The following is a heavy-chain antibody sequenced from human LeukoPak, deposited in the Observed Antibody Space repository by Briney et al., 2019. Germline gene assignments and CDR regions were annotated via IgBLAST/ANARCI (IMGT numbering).Heavy chain of an antibody. D-gene: IGHD3-9*01. CDR1: GFTFSSYW. V-gene: IGHV3-74*01. CDR2: INSDGSST. J-gene: IGHJ6*02. CDR3: ARGPGYYDILTGYYRSPPTTYYGMDV. Sequence: PGGSLRLSCAASGFTFSSYWMHWVRHAPGKGLVWVSRINSDGSSTSYADSVKGRFTISRDNAKNTLYLQMNSLRAEDTAVYYCARGPGYYDILTGYYRSPPTTYYGMDVWGQGTTVTVSS.